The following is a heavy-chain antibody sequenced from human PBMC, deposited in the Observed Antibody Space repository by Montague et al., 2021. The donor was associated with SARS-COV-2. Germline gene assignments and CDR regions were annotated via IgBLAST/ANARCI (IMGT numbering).Heavy chain of an antibody. CDR3: ARELYSNNARGGFYYYYYGMDV. J-gene: IGHJ6*02. CDR1: GFTLSDYY. D-gene: IGHD4-11*01. Sequence: SLRLSCAASGFTLSDYYVGWVRQAPGKGLERIGRSRNRANGYRTEYAASVAGRFAISRDDSQTSLFLQLSSLQLDDTAVYYCARELYSNNARGGFYYYYYGMDVWGRGTTVTVSS. V-gene: IGHV3-72*01. CDR2: SRNRANGYRT.